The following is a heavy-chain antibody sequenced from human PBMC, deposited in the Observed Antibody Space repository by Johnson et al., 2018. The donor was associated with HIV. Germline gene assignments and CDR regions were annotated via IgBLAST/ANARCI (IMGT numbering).Heavy chain of an antibody. J-gene: IGHJ3*02. D-gene: IGHD6-13*01. Sequence: QVQLVESGGGVVQPGRSLRLSCAASGFTFSNYAVHWVRQAPGMGLEWVADISYDGRNKYYADSVKGRFTISRDNSKSTLYLQMNSLRAEDTAVYYCARDPAAAALRAFDIWGQGTMVTVSS. CDR2: ISYDGRNK. CDR1: GFTFSNYA. CDR3: ARDPAAAALRAFDI. V-gene: IGHV3-30*04.